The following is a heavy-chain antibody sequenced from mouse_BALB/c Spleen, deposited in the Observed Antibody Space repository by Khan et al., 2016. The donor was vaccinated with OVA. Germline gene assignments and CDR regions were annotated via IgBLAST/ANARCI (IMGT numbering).Heavy chain of an antibody. CDR2: INTETGEP. CDR1: GYTFTDYS. CDR3: ARERYGYFDY. Sequence: QVQLVQSGPELKKPGETVKISCKASGYTFTDYSMHWVKQAPGKGLKWMGWINTETGEPTYADDFKGRFAFSLETSASTAYLQINNLKNEDTATXFWARERYGYFDYWGQGTTRTVFS. D-gene: IGHD2-14*01. J-gene: IGHJ2*01. V-gene: IGHV9-2-1*01.